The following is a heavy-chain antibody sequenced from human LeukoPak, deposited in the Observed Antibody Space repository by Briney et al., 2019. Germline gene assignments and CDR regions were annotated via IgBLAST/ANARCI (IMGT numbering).Heavy chain of an antibody. V-gene: IGHV3-21*01. CDR3: ARSQSDAFDI. CDR2: ISSSSSYI. Sequence: GGSLRLSCAASGFTLSNYCIHWVRQAPGEGLVWVSSISSSSSYIYYADSVKGLFTISRDNAKNSLYLQMNSLRAEDTAVYYCARSQSDAFDIWGQGTMVTVSS. J-gene: IGHJ3*02. CDR1: GFTLSNYC.